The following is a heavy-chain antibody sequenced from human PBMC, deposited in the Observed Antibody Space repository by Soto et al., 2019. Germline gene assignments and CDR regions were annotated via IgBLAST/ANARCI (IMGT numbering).Heavy chain of an antibody. CDR1: GGSISSGGYY. D-gene: IGHD3-16*02. V-gene: IGHV4-31*03. Sequence: PSETLSLTCTVSGGSISSGGYYWSWIRQHPGKGLEWIGYIYYSGSTYYNPSLKSRVTISVDTSKNQFSLKLSSVTAADTAVYYCARDGLLVTHYYMDVWGKGTTVTVSS. CDR2: IYYSGST. CDR3: ARDGLLVTHYYMDV. J-gene: IGHJ6*03.